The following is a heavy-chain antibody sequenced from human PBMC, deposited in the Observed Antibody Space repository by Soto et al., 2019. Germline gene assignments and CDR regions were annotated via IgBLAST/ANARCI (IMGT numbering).Heavy chain of an antibody. Sequence: ASVKVSCKASGYTLTSYGISWVRQAPGQGLEWMGWISAYNGNTNYAQKLQGRVTMTTDTSTRTAYMELRRLRSDDTAVYYCARAGGDYYSSGYYYVLDIWGQGTMVSVSS. V-gene: IGHV1-18*01. J-gene: IGHJ3*02. CDR2: ISAYNGNT. CDR3: ARAGGDYYSSGYYYVLDI. CDR1: GYTLTSYG. D-gene: IGHD3-22*01.